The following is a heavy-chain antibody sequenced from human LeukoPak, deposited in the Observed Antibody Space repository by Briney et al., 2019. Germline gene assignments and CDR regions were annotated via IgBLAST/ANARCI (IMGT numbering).Heavy chain of an antibody. J-gene: IGHJ6*03. CDR2: IITLFGTA. CDR3: ARNPSRGHPGGGTSQHYYMDV. CDR1: GGTFGSYV. D-gene: IGHD2-2*01. Sequence: ASVKVSCKASGGTFGSYVISWVRQAPGQGLEWMGGIITLFGTANYAQKFQGRITITTDESTRTVYMELSSLRSEDTAVYYCARNPSRGHPGGGTSQHYYMDVWGKGTTVTVSS. V-gene: IGHV1-69*05.